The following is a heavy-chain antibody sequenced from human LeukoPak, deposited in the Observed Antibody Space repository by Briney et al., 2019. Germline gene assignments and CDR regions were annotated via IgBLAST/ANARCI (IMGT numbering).Heavy chain of an antibody. J-gene: IGHJ4*02. Sequence: ASVKVSCKASGYTFTGYYMHWVRQAPGQGLEWMGWINPNGGGTNYAQKFQGRVTMTRDTSISTAYMELSRLRSDDTAVYYCASLRYYDSSGFGYWGQGTLVTVSS. CDR3: ASLRYYDSSGFGY. CDR1: GYTFTGYY. V-gene: IGHV1-2*02. D-gene: IGHD3-22*01. CDR2: INPNGGGT.